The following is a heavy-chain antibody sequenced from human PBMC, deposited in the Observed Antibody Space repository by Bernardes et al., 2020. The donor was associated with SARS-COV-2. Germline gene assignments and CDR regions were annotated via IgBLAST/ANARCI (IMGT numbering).Heavy chain of an antibody. V-gene: IGHV1-18*01. J-gene: IGHJ5*02. D-gene: IGHD2-2*01. Sequence: ASMKVSCKTSGDTFTNSGISWLRQAPGQGLEWVGWINPYNGHTNYAQTVQDRVSLTTDTSTSTAYMEMTSLTSDDTAVYYCARHRSAVVLSGVSNWFDPWGQGTLVTVSS. CDR2: INPYNGHT. CDR3: ARHRSAVVLSGVSNWFDP. CDR1: GDTFTNSG.